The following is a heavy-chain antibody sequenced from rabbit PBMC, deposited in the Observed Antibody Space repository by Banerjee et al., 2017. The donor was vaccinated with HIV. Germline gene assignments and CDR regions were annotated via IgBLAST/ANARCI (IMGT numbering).Heavy chain of an antibody. Sequence: QEQLEESGGDLVKPEGSLTLTCTASGFSFSSSYWMCWVRQAPGKGLEWIGCINTSSGNIVYASWAKGRFTISKTSSTTMTLQVTSLTAADTATYFCARDNDGYRGYDFDLCGSGTLVTVS. CDR2: INTSSGNI. D-gene: IGHD6-1*01. CDR1: GFSFSSSYW. V-gene: IGHV1S45*01. J-gene: IGHJ4*01. CDR3: ARDNDGYRGYDFDL.